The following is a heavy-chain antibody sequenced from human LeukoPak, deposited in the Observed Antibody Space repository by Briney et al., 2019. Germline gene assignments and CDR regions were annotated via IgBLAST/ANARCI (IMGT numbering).Heavy chain of an antibody. Sequence: GGSLRLSCAASGFTFSSYAMSWVRQAPGKGLEWVSAISGSGGSTYYADSVKGRFTISRDNSKNTLYLQMNSLRAEDTAVYYCAKDRSHYDILTGYYGWLGGAFDIWGQGTMVTVSS. V-gene: IGHV3-23*01. CDR1: GFTFSSYA. CDR2: ISGSGGST. J-gene: IGHJ3*02. CDR3: AKDRSHYDILTGYYGWLGGAFDI. D-gene: IGHD3-9*01.